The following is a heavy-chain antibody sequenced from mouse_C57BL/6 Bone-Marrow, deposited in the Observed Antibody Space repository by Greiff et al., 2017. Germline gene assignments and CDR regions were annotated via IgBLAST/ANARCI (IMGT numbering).Heavy chain of an antibody. Sequence: QVQLQQPGAELVKPGASVKLSCKASGYTFTSYWMHWVKQRPGQGLEWIGMIHPNSGSTNYNEKFKSKAILTVDKSSSTAYMQLSSLTSEDSAVYYCARENYYGRGVYYFNYWGQGTTLTVSS. CDR3: ARENYYGRGVYYFNY. CDR2: IHPNSGST. D-gene: IGHD1-1*01. V-gene: IGHV1-64*01. J-gene: IGHJ2*01. CDR1: GYTFTSYW.